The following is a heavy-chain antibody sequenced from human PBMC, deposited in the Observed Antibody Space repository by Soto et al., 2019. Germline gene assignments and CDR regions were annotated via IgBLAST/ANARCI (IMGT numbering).Heavy chain of an antibody. V-gene: IGHV1-8*02. Sequence: ASVKVSCKASGYDFTAYDINWVRQASGQGLEWTGWMNPINGATGTARRFQGRVSLSRNTATGTAYLELTSLRSDDTAVYYCGRGPSPRAPAGGTPYYYAMDVWGQGTTVTVSS. CDR3: GRGPSPRAPAGGTPYYYAMDV. CDR1: GYDFTAYD. CDR2: MNPINGAT. J-gene: IGHJ6*02. D-gene: IGHD6-13*01.